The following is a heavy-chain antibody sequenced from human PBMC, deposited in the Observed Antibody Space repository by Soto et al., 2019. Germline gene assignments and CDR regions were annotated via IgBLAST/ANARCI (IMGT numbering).Heavy chain of an antibody. CDR1: GFTFSSYS. Sequence: EVQLVESGGGLVKPGGSLRLSCAASGFTFSSYSMNWVRQAPGKGLEWVSSISSSSSYIYYADSVKGRFTISRDNAKNSLYLQMNSPRAEDTAVYYCARDLYSSSARYFDYWCQGTLVTVSS. D-gene: IGHD6-6*01. V-gene: IGHV3-21*01. CDR3: ARDLYSSSARYFDY. CDR2: ISSSSSYI. J-gene: IGHJ4*02.